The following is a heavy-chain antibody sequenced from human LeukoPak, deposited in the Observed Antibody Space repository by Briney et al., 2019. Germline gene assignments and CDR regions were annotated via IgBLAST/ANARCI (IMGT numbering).Heavy chain of an antibody. CDR3: GQNYYDSSGYGAFDI. V-gene: IGHV1-69*06. CDR2: IIPIFGTA. Sequence: SVKVSCKASGGTFSSYAISWVRQAPGQGLEWMGGIIPIFGTANYAQKFQGRVTITADKSTSTAYMELSSLRSEDTAVYYCGQNYYDSSGYGAFDIWGQGTMVTVSS. J-gene: IGHJ3*02. D-gene: IGHD3-22*01. CDR1: GGTFSSYA.